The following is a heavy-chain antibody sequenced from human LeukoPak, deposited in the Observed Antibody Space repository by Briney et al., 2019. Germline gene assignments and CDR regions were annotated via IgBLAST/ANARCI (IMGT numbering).Heavy chain of an antibody. V-gene: IGHV4-34*01. CDR3: ASEYYYDSSGYYYEYFQH. D-gene: IGHD3-22*01. J-gene: IGHJ1*01. Sequence: SETLSLTCAVYGGSFSGYYWSWIRQPPGKGLEWIGEINHSGSTNYSPSLKSRVTISVDTSKNQFSLKLSSVTAADTAVYYCASEYYYDSSGYYYEYFQHWGQGTLVTVSS. CDR2: INHSGST. CDR1: GGSFSGYY.